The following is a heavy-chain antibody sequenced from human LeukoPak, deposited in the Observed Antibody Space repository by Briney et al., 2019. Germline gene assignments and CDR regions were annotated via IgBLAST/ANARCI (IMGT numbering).Heavy chain of an antibody. CDR2: INHSGST. D-gene: IGHD6-13*01. CDR3: ARQRPRIAAAGKRTDFDY. J-gene: IGHJ4*02. CDR1: GGSFSGYY. Sequence: SETLSLTCAVYGGSFSGYYWSWIRQPPGKGLEWIGEINHSGSTNYNPSLKSRVTISVDTSKNQFSLKLSSVTAADTAVYYCARQRPRIAAAGKRTDFDYWGQGTLVTVSS. V-gene: IGHV4-34*01.